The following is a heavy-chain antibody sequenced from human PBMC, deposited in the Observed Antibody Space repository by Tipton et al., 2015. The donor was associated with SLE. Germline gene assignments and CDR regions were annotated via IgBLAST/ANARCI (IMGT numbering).Heavy chain of an antibody. D-gene: IGHD3-22*01. CDR1: GGSISSSSYY. CDR2: IYYSGST. CDR3: ARDAMIVVAHDAFDI. Sequence: TLSLTCTVSGGSISSSSYYWGWIRQPPGKGLEWIGYIYYSGSTYYNPSLKSRVTISVDTSKNQFSLKLSSVTAADTAVYYCARDAMIVVAHDAFDIWGQGTMVTVSS. V-gene: IGHV4-30-4*08. J-gene: IGHJ3*02.